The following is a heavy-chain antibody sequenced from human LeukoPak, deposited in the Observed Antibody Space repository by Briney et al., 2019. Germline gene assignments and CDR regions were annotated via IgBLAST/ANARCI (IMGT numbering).Heavy chain of an antibody. CDR1: GGTFSSYA. J-gene: IGHJ4*02. CDR3: ARVLAAAEGSFDY. CDR2: IIPIFGTA. D-gene: IGHD6-13*01. V-gene: IGHV1-69*05. Sequence: SVKVSCKASGGTFSSYAISWVRQAPGQGLEWMGGIIPIFGTANYAQKFQGRVTITTDESTSTAYMELSSLRSEDTAVYYCARVLAAAEGSFDYWGQGTLVTVSS.